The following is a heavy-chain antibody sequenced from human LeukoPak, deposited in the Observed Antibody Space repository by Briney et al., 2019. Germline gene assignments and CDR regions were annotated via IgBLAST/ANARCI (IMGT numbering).Heavy chain of an antibody. CDR2: IIPIFGTA. J-gene: IGHJ4*02. D-gene: IGHD2-8*01. Sequence: ASVKVSCKASGGTFSSYAISWVRQAPGQGLEWMGGIIPIFGTANYAQKFQGRVTITADESTSTAYMELSSLRSEDTAMYYCARDLAMLGYFDYWGQGTLVTVSS. CDR3: ARDLAMLGYFDY. CDR1: GGTFSSYA. V-gene: IGHV1-69*13.